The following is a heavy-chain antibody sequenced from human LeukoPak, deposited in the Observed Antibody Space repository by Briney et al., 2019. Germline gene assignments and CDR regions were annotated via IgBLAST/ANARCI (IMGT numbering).Heavy chain of an antibody. Sequence: PGGSLRLSCAASGFTSSSYSMNWVRQAPGKGLEWVSSISSSSSYIYYADSVKGRFTISRDNAKNSLYLQMNSLRAEDTAVYYCAPVEDIVVVVAATWGQGTLVTVSS. CDR3: APVEDIVVVVAAT. CDR1: GFTSSSYS. D-gene: IGHD2-15*01. J-gene: IGHJ5*02. V-gene: IGHV3-21*01. CDR2: ISSSSSYI.